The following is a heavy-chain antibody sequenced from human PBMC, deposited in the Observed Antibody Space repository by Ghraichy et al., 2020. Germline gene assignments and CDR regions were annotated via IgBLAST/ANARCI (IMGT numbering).Heavy chain of an antibody. Sequence: SETLSLTCTVSGGSINSYYWSWIRQPPGAGLEWIGYIYYSGNTNYNPSLKSRVTMSVDTSKNQFSLRLSSVTAADTAVYYCARLTSAPAGSYYLYYYIGVWGRGTTVTVSS. J-gene: IGHJ6*03. D-gene: IGHD6-19*01. V-gene: IGHV4-59*08. CDR3: ARLTSAPAGSYYLYYYIGV. CDR2: IYYSGNT. CDR1: GGSINSYY.